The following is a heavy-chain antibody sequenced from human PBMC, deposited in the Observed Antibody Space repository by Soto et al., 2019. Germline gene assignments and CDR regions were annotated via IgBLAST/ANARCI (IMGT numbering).Heavy chain of an antibody. J-gene: IGHJ4*02. D-gene: IGHD3-10*01. CDR2: IHHDGST. CDR1: GGSISRTTW. Sequence: QVQLQESGPGLVKPSGTLSLTCAVSGGSISRTTWWSWLRQPPGKGLEWIGEIHHDGSTNYNPSLKSRVIISVNRCKIQFSLKVSSVTAADTAVFYCASKWCGEPYKFDSWGQGALVTVSS. V-gene: IGHV4-4*02. CDR3: ASKWCGEPYKFDS.